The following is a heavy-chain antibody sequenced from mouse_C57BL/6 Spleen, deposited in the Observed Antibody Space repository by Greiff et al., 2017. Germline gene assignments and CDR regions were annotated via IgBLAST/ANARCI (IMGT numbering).Heavy chain of an antibody. CDR1: GFSLTSYG. Sequence: QVQLKQSGPGLVAPSQSLSITCTVSGFSLTSYGVHWVRQPPGKGLEWLVVIWSDGSTTYNSALKSRLSISKDNSKSQVFLKMNSLQTDDTAMYYCARHTTTVVAPYAMDYWGQGTSVTVSS. CDR3: ARHTTTVVAPYAMDY. V-gene: IGHV2-6-1*01. J-gene: IGHJ4*01. CDR2: IWSDGST. D-gene: IGHD1-1*01.